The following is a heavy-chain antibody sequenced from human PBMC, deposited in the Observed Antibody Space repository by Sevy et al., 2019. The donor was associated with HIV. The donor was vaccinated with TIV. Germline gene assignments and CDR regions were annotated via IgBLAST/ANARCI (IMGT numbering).Heavy chain of an antibody. CDR1: GFTFSGSA. J-gene: IGHJ5*02. Sequence: GGSLRLSCAASGFTFSGSAMHWVRQASGKGLEWVGRIRSKANSYAPAYAASVKGRFTISRDDSKNTAYLQMNSLKTEDTAVYYCTRPNPGIGYYYDSSGYSNNWFDPWGQGTLVTVSS. CDR3: TRPNPGIGYYYDSSGYSNNWFDP. V-gene: IGHV3-73*01. CDR2: IRSKANSYAP. D-gene: IGHD3-22*01.